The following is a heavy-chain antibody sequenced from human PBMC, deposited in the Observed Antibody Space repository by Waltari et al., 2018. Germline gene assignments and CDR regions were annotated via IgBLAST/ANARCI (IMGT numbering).Heavy chain of an antibody. D-gene: IGHD2-2*03. CDR1: GYSINSGYY. Sequence: QVQLQESGPGLVKASETLSLTCDVSGYSINSGYYWGWIRQSPGKGLAWIATIYHAGDTFYTQSLKSRVTISMDTSNNQFSLKLKSVTAADTAVYFCSRQVLGYCTSAACRRLESWGQGTLVTVSS. CDR3: SRQVLGYCTSAACRRLES. J-gene: IGHJ4*02. CDR2: IYHAGDT. V-gene: IGHV4-38-2*01.